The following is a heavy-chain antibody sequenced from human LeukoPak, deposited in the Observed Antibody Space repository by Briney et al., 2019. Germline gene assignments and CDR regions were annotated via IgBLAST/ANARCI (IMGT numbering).Heavy chain of an antibody. D-gene: IGHD2-2*01. J-gene: IGHJ4*02. V-gene: IGHV4-31*03. CDR3: ARGGCSSTSCYAVDY. CDR1: GGSISSGGYY. CDR2: IYYSGST. Sequence: SETLSLTCTVSGGSISSGGYYWSWIRQHPGKGLEWIGYIYYSGSTYYNPSLKSRVTISVDTSKTPFSLKLRSVTAADTAVYYCARGGCSSTSCYAVDYWGQGTLVTVSS.